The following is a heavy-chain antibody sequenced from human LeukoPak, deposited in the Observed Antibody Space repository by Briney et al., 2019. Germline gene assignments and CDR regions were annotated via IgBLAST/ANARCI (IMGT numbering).Heavy chain of an antibody. CDR3: ASLGGNLGY. D-gene: IGHD4-23*01. CDR2: VNSDGSST. Sequence: RGSLRLSCAASGFTFSNYWMHWVRQAPGKGLVWVSRVNSDGSSTIYADSVKGRFTISRDNAKRTVYLQMNSLRDEDTAVYYCASLGGNLGYWGQGTLVTVSS. J-gene: IGHJ4*02. V-gene: IGHV3-74*01. CDR1: GFTFSNYW.